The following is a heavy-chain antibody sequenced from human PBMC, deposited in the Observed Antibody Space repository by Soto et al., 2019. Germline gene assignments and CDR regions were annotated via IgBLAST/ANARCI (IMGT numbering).Heavy chain of an antibody. V-gene: IGHV3-33*01. CDR2: IWYDGSNK. J-gene: IGHJ3*02. CDR3: ARGGFSVVAAPLAFDI. Sequence: QVQLVESGGGVVQPGRSLRLSCAASGFTFSSYGMHWVRQAPGKGLEWVAVIWYDGSNKYYADSVKGRFTISRDNSKNTLYLQMNSLRAEDTAVYYCARGGFSVVAAPLAFDIWGQGTMVTVSS. CDR1: GFTFSSYG. D-gene: IGHD2-15*01.